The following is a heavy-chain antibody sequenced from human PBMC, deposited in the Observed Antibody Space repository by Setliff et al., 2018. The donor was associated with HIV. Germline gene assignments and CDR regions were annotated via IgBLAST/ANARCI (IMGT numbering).Heavy chain of an antibody. CDR2: IGQDGSEK. CDR3: AGSRGYFVKAV. D-gene: IGHD6-25*01. V-gene: IGHV3-7*01. J-gene: IGHJ4*02. CDR1: GFTFSSHW. Sequence: GSLRLSCAASGFTFSSHWMSWIRQAPGKGPEWVANIGQDGSEKYYVDSVMGRFTISRDNAKNSLELEMNGLRAEDTAVYYCAGSRGYFVKAVWGQGTLVTVSS.